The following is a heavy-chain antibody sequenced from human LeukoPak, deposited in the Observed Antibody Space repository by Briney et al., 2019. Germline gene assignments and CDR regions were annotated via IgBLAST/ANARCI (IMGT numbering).Heavy chain of an antibody. CDR3: ARDGHGDGFLTGYSYFGMDV. CDR1: GFTFSSFA. J-gene: IGHJ6*02. Sequence: GGSLRLSCEGSGFTFSSFAMNWVRQAPGKGLEWVSSITISSNFIYYADSVKGRFTISRDNAKSSLFLQMNSLRAEDTAVYFCARDGHGDGFLTGYSYFGMDVWGQGTTVTVSS. D-gene: IGHD3-9*01. V-gene: IGHV3-21*01. CDR2: ITISSNFI.